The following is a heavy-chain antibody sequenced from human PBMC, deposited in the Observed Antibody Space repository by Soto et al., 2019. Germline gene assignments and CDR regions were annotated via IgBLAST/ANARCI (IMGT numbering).Heavy chain of an antibody. J-gene: IGHJ6*02. CDR2: ISAYNGNT. CDR3: ARVSVGPWTYYYYGMDV. V-gene: IGHV1-18*01. CDR1: GYTFTSYG. D-gene: IGHD2-15*01. Sequence: GASVKVSCKASGYTFTSYGISWVRQAPGQGLEWMGWISAYNGNTNYAQKLQGRVTMTTDTSTSTAYMELRSLRSDDTAVYYCARVSVGPWTYYYYGMDVWGQGTKVTVSS.